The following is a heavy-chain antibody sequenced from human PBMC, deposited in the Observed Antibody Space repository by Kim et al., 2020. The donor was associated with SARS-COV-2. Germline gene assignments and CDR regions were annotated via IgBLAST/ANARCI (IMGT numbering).Heavy chain of an antibody. CDR2: IYYSGST. CDR1: GVSISSGGYY. Sequence: SETLSLTCTVSGVSISSGGYYWSWIRQHPGKGLEWIGYIYYSGSTYSNPSLKSRVTISVDTSKNQFSLKLSSVTAADTAVYYCARDRVVDGMDVWGQGTTVTVSS. D-gene: IGHD2-15*01. V-gene: IGHV4-31*03. J-gene: IGHJ6*02. CDR3: ARDRVVDGMDV.